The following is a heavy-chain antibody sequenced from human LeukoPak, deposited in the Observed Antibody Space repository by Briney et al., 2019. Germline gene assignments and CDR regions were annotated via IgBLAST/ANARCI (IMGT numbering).Heavy chain of an antibody. Sequence: SETLSLTCTVSRGSISSYSWTWIRQPPGKGLEWIGYIYNSGSTNYNPSLKSRVTMSVDTSKNQFSLKLSSVTAADTAVYYCARGGGYSSRFDPWGQGTLVTVSS. J-gene: IGHJ5*02. CDR2: IYNSGST. CDR1: RGSISSYS. D-gene: IGHD5-18*01. CDR3: ARGGGYSSRFDP. V-gene: IGHV4-59*12.